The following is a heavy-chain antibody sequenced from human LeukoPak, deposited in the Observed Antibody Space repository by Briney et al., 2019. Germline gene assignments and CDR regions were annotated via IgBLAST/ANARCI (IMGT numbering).Heavy chain of an antibody. CDR1: GFTFSGYS. CDR3: ARVMYGGISYSVDY. D-gene: IGHD1-26*01. CDR2: ISISSTTI. V-gene: IGHV3-48*02. Sequence: PGGSLRLSCLASGFTFSGYSMNWVRQAPGKGLEWVSYISISSTTINYADSVKGRFTISRDNAKNSLYLQMNSLRDEDTAVYYCARVMYGGISYSVDYGGQGTLVTV. J-gene: IGHJ4*02.